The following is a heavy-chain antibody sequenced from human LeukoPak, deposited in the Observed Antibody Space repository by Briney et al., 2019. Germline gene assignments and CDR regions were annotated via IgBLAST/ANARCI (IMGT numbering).Heavy chain of an antibody. CDR2: ISAYNGNT. V-gene: IGHV1-18*01. Sequence: GASVKVSCKGSGYTFSSYDISWVRQAPGQGLEWMGWISAYNGNTKYAQKVQDRVTMTTDTSTSTAYMELRSLRSDDTAVYYCARSSGFDWLLIPDYWGQGTLVTVSS. J-gene: IGHJ4*02. D-gene: IGHD3-9*01. CDR3: ARSSGFDWLLIPDY. CDR1: GYTFSSYD.